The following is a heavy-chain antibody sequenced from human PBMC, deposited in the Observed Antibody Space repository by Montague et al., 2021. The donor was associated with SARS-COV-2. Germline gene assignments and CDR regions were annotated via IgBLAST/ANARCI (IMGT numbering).Heavy chain of an antibody. Sequence: SETLSLTCTVSGGSISSSSYYWGWIRQPPGKGLEWIGSIYYSGSTYYNPSLKSRVTISVDTSKNQFSLKLSSVTVADTAVYYCAGDLNVYSSSGGFDYWGQGTLVTVSS. CDR2: IYYSGST. J-gene: IGHJ4*02. V-gene: IGHV4-39*07. CDR1: GGSISSSSYY. D-gene: IGHD6-6*01. CDR3: AGDLNVYSSSGGFDY.